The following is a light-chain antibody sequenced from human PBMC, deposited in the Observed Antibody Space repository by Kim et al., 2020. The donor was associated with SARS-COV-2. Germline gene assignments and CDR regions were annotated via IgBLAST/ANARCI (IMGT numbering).Light chain of an antibody. CDR2: DAS. CDR1: QSVSSY. Sequence: EIVLTQSPATLSLSPGERATLSCRASQSVSSYLAWYQQKPGQAPRLLIYDASNRATAIPARFSGSGSGTDFTLTISSLEPEDFAVYYCQQRSHWPKTFGQGTKLEI. CDR3: QQRSHWPKT. J-gene: IGKJ2*01. V-gene: IGKV3-11*01.